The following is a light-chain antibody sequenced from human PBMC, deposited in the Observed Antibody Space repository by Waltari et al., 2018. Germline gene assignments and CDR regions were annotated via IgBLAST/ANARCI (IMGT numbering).Light chain of an antibody. V-gene: IGKV3-15*01. Sequence: EIVMTQSPAPLSVSPGERATLSCRASQSVSSNLAWYQQKPGQAPRLLIYGASTRATGIPARFSGSGSGTEFTLTISSLQSEDFAVYYCQQYNNWHMYTFGQGTKLEIK. CDR2: GAS. CDR3: QQYNNWHMYT. J-gene: IGKJ2*01. CDR1: QSVSSN.